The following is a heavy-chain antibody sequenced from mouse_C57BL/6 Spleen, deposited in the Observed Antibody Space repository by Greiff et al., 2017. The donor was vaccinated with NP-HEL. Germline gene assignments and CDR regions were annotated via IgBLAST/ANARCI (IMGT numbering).Heavy chain of an antibody. CDR3: ARRGYDGYYDYAMDY. CDR2: ISSGGSYT. D-gene: IGHD2-3*01. J-gene: IGHJ4*01. CDR1: GFTFSSYG. Sequence: DVKLVESGGDLVKPGGSLKLSCAASGFTFSSYGMSWVRQTPDKRLEWVATISSGGSYTYYPDSVKGRFTISRDNAKNTLYLQMSSLKSEDTAMYYCARRGYDGYYDYAMDYWGQGTSVTVSS. V-gene: IGHV5-6*02.